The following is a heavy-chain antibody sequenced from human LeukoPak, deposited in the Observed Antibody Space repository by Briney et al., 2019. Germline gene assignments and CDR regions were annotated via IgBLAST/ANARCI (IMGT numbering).Heavy chain of an antibody. D-gene: IGHD3-10*01. J-gene: IGHJ3*02. V-gene: IGHV4-34*01. CDR3: ARALFWGSGSYPGDAFDI. CDR1: GGSFSGYY. Sequence: PSETLSLTCAVYGGSFSGYYWSWIRQPPGKGLEWIGEINHSGSTNYNPSLKSRVTISVDTSKNQFSLKLSSVTAADTAVYYCARALFWGSGSYPGDAFDIWGQGTMVTVSS. CDR2: INHSGST.